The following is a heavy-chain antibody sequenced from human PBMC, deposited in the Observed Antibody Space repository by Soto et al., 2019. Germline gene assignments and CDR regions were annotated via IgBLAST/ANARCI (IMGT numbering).Heavy chain of an antibody. CDR2: IYYSGST. D-gene: IGHD3-16*01. J-gene: IGHJ6*02. CDR1: GGSISSGGYY. V-gene: IGHV4-31*03. Sequence: KPSETLSLTCTVSGGSISSGGYYWSWIRQHPGKGLEWIGYIYYSGSTYYNPSLKSRVTISVDTSKNQFSLKLSSVTAADTAVYYCARGSYYDYVWGSYYYYYGMDVWGQGTTVTVSS. CDR3: ARGSYYDYVWGSYYYYYGMDV.